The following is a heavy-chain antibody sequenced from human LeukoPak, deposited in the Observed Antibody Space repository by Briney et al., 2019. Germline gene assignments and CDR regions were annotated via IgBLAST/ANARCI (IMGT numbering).Heavy chain of an antibody. CDR2: IYTSGST. Sequence: SETLSLTCTVSGGSISSGSYYWSWIRQPAGKGLEWIGRIYTSGSTNYNPSLKSRVTISVDTSKNQFSLKLSSVTAADTAVYYCARNGYYDFWSGHYWGQGTLVTVSS. J-gene: IGHJ4*02. V-gene: IGHV4-61*02. CDR3: ARNGYYDFWSGHY. D-gene: IGHD3-3*01. CDR1: GGSISSGSYY.